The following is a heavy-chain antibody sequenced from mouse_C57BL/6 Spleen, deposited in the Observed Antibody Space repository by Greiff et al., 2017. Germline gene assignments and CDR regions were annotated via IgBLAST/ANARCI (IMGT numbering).Heavy chain of an antibody. J-gene: IGHJ4*01. D-gene: IGHD1-1*01. Sequence: EVQLVESGGGLVKPGGSLKLSCAASGFTFSSYAMSWVRQTPEKRLEWVATISDGGSYTYYPDNVKGRFTISRDNAKNNLYLQMSHLKSEDTAMCYCARDRRSSYAMDYWGQGTSVTVSS. V-gene: IGHV5-4*01. CDR1: GFTFSSYA. CDR3: ARDRRSSYAMDY. CDR2: ISDGGSYT.